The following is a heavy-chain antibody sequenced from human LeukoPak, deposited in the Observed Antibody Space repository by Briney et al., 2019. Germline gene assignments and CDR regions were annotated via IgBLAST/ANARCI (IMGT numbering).Heavy chain of an antibody. D-gene: IGHD4-17*01. Sequence: SETLSLTCTVSGDSIYNYYWGWIRQPAGKGLDWIGRIFTGRSTDYNPSLTSRVTMSLDTSKNQFSLKLNSVTAADTAVYYCARESREVHGDGYYFDYWGQGTLVTVSS. J-gene: IGHJ4*02. CDR1: GDSIYNYY. CDR2: IFTGRST. CDR3: ARESREVHGDGYYFDY. V-gene: IGHV4-4*07.